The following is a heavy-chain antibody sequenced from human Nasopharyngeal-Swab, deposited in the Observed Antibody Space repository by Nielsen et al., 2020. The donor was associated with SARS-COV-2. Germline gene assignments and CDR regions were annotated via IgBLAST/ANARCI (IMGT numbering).Heavy chain of an antibody. Sequence: GGSLSLSCSASGLIFKNYAMNWVRKAPGRGQKWVSAISGADDSTKYADSVKGRFTISRDNSKNTLDLQMNSLRAEDTAMYYCAKDRDSGDDSGEYYHYYGMDVWGQGTSVTVS. D-gene: IGHD5-12*01. CDR3: AKDRDSGDDSGEYYHYYGMDV. CDR2: ISGADDST. J-gene: IGHJ6*02. CDR1: GLIFKNYA. V-gene: IGHV3-23*01.